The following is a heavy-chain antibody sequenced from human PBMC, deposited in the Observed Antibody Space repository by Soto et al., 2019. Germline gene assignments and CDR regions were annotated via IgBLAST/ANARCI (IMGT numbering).Heavy chain of an antibody. CDR1: GGSISSYY. Sequence: SETLSLTCTVSGGSISSYYWSWIRQPPGKGLEWIGYIYYSGSTNYNPSLKSRVTISVDTSKNQFSLKLSSVTAADTAVYYCARLLWSRGDWFDPWGQGTLVTVSS. D-gene: IGHD3-10*01. CDR2: IYYSGST. V-gene: IGHV4-59*08. J-gene: IGHJ5*02. CDR3: ARLLWSRGDWFDP.